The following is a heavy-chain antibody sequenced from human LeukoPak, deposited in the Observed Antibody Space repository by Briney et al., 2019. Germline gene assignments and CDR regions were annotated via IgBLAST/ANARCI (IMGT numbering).Heavy chain of an antibody. D-gene: IGHD1-26*01. CDR1: GYTLTELS. CDR2: FDPEDGET. CDR3: ATWGRSGSYYPFDY. J-gene: IGHJ4*02. Sequence: ASVKVSCKVSGYTLTELSMHWVRQVPGKGLEWMGGFDPEDGETIYAQKFQGRVTMTEDTSTDTAYMELSSLRSEDTAVYYCATWGRSGSYYPFDYWGQGTLVTVSS. V-gene: IGHV1-24*01.